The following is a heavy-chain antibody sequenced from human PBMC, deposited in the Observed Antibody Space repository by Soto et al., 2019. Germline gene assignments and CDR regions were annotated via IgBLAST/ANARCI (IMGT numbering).Heavy chain of an antibody. D-gene: IGHD6-19*01. CDR1: GYTFTSYG. CDR2: ISAYNGNT. J-gene: IGHJ1*01. Sequence: ASVKVSCKASGYTFTSYGISWVRQAPGQGLEWMGWISAYNGNTNYAQKLQGRVTMTTDTSTSTAYMELRSLRSDDTAVYYCAREVEVAGSLVYFQHWGQGTLVTVSS. V-gene: IGHV1-18*04. CDR3: AREVEVAGSLVYFQH.